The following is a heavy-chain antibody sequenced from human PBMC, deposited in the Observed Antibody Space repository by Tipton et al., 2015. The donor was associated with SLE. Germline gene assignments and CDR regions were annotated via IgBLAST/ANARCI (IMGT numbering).Heavy chain of an antibody. Sequence: LSLTCTVSGGSISSYYWSWIRQPPGKGLEWIGYIYYSGSTNYNPSLKSRVTISVDTSKNQFSLKLSSVTAADTAVYYCARVTTGLYGMDVWGHGTTVTVSS. D-gene: IGHD4-17*01. V-gene: IGHV4-59*01. J-gene: IGHJ6*02. CDR3: ARVTTGLYGMDV. CDR1: GGSISSYY. CDR2: IYYSGST.